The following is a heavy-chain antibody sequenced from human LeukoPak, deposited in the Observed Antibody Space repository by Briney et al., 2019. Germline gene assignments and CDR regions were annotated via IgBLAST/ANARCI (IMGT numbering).Heavy chain of an antibody. CDR2: INPNSGGT. CDR3: ARDGGSPARYFQH. CDR1: VYTFTFYY. Sequence: ASVTVSFKSSVYTFTFYYMHWVRQAPGQGLEWMGWINPNSGGTNYAQKLQGRVTMTRDTSISTAYMELSRLRSDDTAVYYCARDGGSPARYFQHWGQGTLVTVSS. J-gene: IGHJ1*01. V-gene: IGHV1-2*02. D-gene: IGHD2-15*01.